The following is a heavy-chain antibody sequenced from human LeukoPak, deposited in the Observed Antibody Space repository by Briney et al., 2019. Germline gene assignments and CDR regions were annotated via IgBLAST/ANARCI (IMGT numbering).Heavy chain of an antibody. CDR2: ISFDGNDN. J-gene: IGHJ3*01. V-gene: IGHV3-30*18. Sequence: GGSLRLSCAASGFTFSQYGMNWVRQAPGKGLEWVAVISFDGNDNYYADSVKGRFTISRDNSESDLFLQMNGLRTEDTALYYCAKARLPTNNWYSDSFDSWGQGTLVTVS. D-gene: IGHD1-7*01. CDR3: AKARLPTNNWYSDSFDS. CDR1: GFTFSQYG.